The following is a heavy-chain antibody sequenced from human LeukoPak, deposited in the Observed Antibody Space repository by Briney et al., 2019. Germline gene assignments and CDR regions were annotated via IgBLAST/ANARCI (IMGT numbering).Heavy chain of an antibody. J-gene: IGHJ4*02. CDR1: GFTFSNYG. Sequence: GGSLRLSCAASGFTFSNYGMNWVRQAPGKGLEWVSAISGSGHNTYYADSVKGRFTISRDNAKNSLYLQMNSLRAEDTAVYYCARDRRYYDSSGYYGDYGYYFDYWGQGTLVTVSS. V-gene: IGHV3-21*01. CDR3: ARDRRYYDSSGYYGDYGYYFDY. D-gene: IGHD3-22*01. CDR2: ISGSGHNT.